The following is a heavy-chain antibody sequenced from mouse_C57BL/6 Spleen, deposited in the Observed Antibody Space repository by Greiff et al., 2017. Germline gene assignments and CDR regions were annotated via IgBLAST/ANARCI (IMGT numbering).Heavy chain of an antibody. CDR1: GFTFSNYW. V-gene: IGHV6-3*01. CDR2: IRLKSDNYAT. J-gene: IGHJ3*01. Sequence: EVKLVESGGGLVQPGGSMKLSCVASGFTFSNYWMNWVRQSPEKGLEWVAQIRLKSDNYATHYAESVKGRFTISRDDSKSSVYLQMNNLRAEDTGIYYCLAYYYGSTTFAYWGQGTLVTVSA. D-gene: IGHD1-1*01. CDR3: LAYYYGSTTFAY.